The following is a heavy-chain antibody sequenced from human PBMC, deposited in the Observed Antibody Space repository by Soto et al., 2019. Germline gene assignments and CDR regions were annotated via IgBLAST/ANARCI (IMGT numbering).Heavy chain of an antibody. CDR3: AREGYFDWLVGADHFDY. V-gene: IGHV3-48*01. J-gene: IGHJ4*02. D-gene: IGHD3-9*01. Sequence: GGSLRLSCAASGFTFSSYSMNWVRQAPGKGLEWVSYISSSSSTIYYADSVKGRFTISRDNAKNSLYLQMNSLRAEDTAVYYCAREGYFDWLVGADHFDYWGQGTLVTVSS. CDR1: GFTFSSYS. CDR2: ISSSSSTI.